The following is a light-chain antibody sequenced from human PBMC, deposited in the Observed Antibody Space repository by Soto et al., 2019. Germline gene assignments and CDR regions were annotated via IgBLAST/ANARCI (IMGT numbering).Light chain of an antibody. CDR3: QSYDSSLSEV. CDR2: GNS. CDR1: SSNIGAGYD. J-gene: IGLJ2*01. V-gene: IGLV1-40*01. Sequence: QSVLTQPPSVSGAPGQRGTISCTGSSSNIGAGYDVHWYQQLPGTAPKLLIYGNSNRPSGVPDRFSGSKSGTSASLAITGLQAEDEADYYCQSYDSSLSEVFGGGTKRTVL.